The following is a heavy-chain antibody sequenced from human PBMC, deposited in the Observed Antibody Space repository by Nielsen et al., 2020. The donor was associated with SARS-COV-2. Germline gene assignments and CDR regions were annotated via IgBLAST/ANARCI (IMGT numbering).Heavy chain of an antibody. CDR3: ARDRYSGYDYDGMDV. D-gene: IGHD5-12*01. J-gene: IGHJ6*02. V-gene: IGHV4-34*01. Sequence: SETLSPTCDVYGGSFSGYYWSWIRQPPGKGLEWIGEINHSGSTNYNPSLKSRVTISVDTSKNQFSLKLSSVTAADTAVYYCARDRYSGYDYDGMDVWGQGTTVTVSS. CDR1: GGSFSGYY. CDR2: INHSGST.